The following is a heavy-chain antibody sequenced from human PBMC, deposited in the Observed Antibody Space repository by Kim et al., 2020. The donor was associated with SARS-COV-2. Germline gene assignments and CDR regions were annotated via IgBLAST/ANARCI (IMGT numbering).Heavy chain of an antibody. CDR3: ARETINCGGDCYDY. J-gene: IGHJ4*02. V-gene: IGHV3-48*03. D-gene: IGHD2-21*01. Sequence: DADSVKGRFTVSRDDAKNSLYLQMNSLRAEDSALYYCARETINCGGDCYDYWGQGTRVTVSS.